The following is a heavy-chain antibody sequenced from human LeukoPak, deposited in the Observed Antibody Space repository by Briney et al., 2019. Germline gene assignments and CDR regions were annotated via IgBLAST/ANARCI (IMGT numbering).Heavy chain of an antibody. CDR1: GLTVSTTY. CDR3: ARTASSYVSTHPSDY. V-gene: IGHV3-53*01. CDR2: IYSGGST. J-gene: IGHJ4*02. Sequence: PGGSLKLSCEASGLTVSTTYMTWVRQAPGKGLEWVSLIYSGGSTYNADSVKGRFTISRDIPKNTLYLQMSSLRAEDTAVYYCARTASSYVSTHPSDYWGQGILVTVSS. D-gene: IGHD3-10*02.